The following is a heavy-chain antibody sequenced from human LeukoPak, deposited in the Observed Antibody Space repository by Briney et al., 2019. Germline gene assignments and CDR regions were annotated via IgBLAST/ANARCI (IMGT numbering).Heavy chain of an antibody. V-gene: IGHV3-53*01. J-gene: IGHJ3*02. Sequence: GGSLRLSCAASGLTVSSSYMSWVRQAPGEGLEWVSIIYNDGSTYYADSMKGRSTISRDNSKNTLYLQVNSLRAEDTAMYYCVRNILFAFDIWGQGTMVTVSS. CDR1: GLTVSSSY. CDR2: IYNDGST. CDR3: VRNILFAFDI.